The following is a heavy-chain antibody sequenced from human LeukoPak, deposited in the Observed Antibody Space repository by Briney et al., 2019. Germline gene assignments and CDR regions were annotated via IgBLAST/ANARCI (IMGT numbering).Heavy chain of an antibody. D-gene: IGHD3-10*01. J-gene: IGHJ4*02. CDR1: GYTFTGYY. V-gene: IGHV1-2*02. Sequence: ASVTVSCKASGYTFTGYYMHWVRQAPGQGLEWMGWINPNSGGTNYAEKLQGRVTMTRDTSISTAYMELSRLRSDDTAVYYCARTYGSGSYYKLWGQGTLVTVSS. CDR3: ARTYGSGSYYKL. CDR2: INPNSGGT.